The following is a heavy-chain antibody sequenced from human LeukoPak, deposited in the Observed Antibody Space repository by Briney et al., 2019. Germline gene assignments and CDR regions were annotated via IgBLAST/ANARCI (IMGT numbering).Heavy chain of an antibody. J-gene: IGHJ5*01. CDR1: GFTFSSYA. D-gene: IGHD3-10*01. Sequence: PGGSLRLSCAASGFTFSSYAMTWVRQAPGKGLEWVSGISGSGGSTYYADSVKGRFTTSRDTSKNTLYLQMNSLRADDTAVYYCAKDRGLYGLDKSAFDSWGQGTLVTVSS. CDR2: ISGSGGST. CDR3: AKDRGLYGLDKSAFDS. V-gene: IGHV3-23*01.